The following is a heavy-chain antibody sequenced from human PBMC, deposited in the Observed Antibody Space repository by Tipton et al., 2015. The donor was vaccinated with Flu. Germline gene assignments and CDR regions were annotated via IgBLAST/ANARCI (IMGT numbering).Heavy chain of an antibody. Sequence: GLVKPSETLSLTCTVSGGSVNSYFWSWIRQPPGKGLEWIGGISYSGNTYYNPSLKSRVVISVDTSKNQFSLKLRSVTAADTAVYYCARLSFYDVDLKNFYFDYWGQGALVTVSS. D-gene: IGHD3-10*02. CDR3: ARLSFYDVDLKNFYFDY. CDR1: GGSVNSYF. CDR2: ISYSGNT. J-gene: IGHJ4*02. V-gene: IGHV4-59*05.